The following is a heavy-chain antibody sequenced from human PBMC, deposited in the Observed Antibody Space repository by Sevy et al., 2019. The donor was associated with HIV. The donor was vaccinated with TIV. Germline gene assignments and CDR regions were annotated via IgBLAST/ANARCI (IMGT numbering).Heavy chain of an antibody. Sequence: GGSLRLSCAASGFSISGYGMHWVRQAPGKGLEWVAVIWYDGSNREYEDSVKGRFTISRDNSKNTLYLQMISLRVEDTAVYYCAREDIRVAGIGYYFHSWGQGTLVTVSS. CDR2: IWYDGSNR. V-gene: IGHV3-33*01. CDR3: AREDIRVAGIGYYFHS. J-gene: IGHJ4*02. CDR1: GFSISGYG. D-gene: IGHD6-19*01.